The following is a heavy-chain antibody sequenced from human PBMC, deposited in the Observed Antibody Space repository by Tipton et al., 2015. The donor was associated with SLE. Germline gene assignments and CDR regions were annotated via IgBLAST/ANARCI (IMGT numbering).Heavy chain of an antibody. Sequence: RSLRLSCAASGFTFDNYAMHWVRQVPGKGLEWVSGISWDSDDVNYADSVKGRFTISRDNAKNSLYLQMNSLKIEDTALYYCAKDMDSFGSQSTLEYWGQGIFVTVSS. D-gene: IGHD2-2*01. CDR3: AKDMDSFGSQSTLEY. J-gene: IGHJ4*02. V-gene: IGHV3-9*01. CDR1: GFTFDNYA. CDR2: ISWDSDDV.